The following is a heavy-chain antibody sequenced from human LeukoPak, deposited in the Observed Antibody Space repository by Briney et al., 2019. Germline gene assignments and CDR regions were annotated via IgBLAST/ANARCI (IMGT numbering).Heavy chain of an antibody. D-gene: IGHD2-2*01. CDR2: IGSSSSYI. CDR3: ARDRGACSSTSCYEGAYYYYYGMDV. J-gene: IGHJ6*02. V-gene: IGHV3-21*04. CDR1: GFTFSSYS. Sequence: GGSLRLSCAASGFTFSSYSMNWVRQAPGKGLEWVSSIGSSSSYIYYADSVKGRFTISRDNAKNSLYLQMNSLRAEDTAVYHCARDRGACSSTSCYEGAYYYYYGMDVWGQGTTVTVSS.